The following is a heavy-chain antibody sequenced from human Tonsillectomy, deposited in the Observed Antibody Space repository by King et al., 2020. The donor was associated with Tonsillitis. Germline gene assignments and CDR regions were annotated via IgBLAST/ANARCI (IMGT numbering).Heavy chain of an antibody. CDR3: AREISLADAFDI. V-gene: IGHV4-59*01. Sequence: VQLQESGPGLVKPSETLSLTCTVSCGSISSYYWRWIRQPPGKGLEWIGVFYYNGRTNYNPSLKSRVTMSVDTSKSQFSLKLSSVTAADTAVYYCAREISLADAFDIWGQGTMVTVSS. CDR2: FYYNGRT. J-gene: IGHJ3*02. CDR1: CGSISSYY. D-gene: IGHD1-1*01.